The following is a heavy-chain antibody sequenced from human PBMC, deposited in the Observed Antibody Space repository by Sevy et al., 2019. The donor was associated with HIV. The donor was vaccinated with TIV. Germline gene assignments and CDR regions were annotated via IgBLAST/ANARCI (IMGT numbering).Heavy chain of an antibody. Sequence: ASVKVSCKASGYTFTGYYMHWVRQAPGQGLEWMGRINPNSGGTNYAQKFQGRVTMTRDTSISTAYMGLSRLGSDDTAVYYCAREGWDKTDFGVVDYWGQGTLVTVSS. CDR1: GYTFTGYY. CDR3: AREGWDKTDFGVVDY. J-gene: IGHJ4*02. D-gene: IGHD3-3*01. V-gene: IGHV1-2*06. CDR2: INPNSGGT.